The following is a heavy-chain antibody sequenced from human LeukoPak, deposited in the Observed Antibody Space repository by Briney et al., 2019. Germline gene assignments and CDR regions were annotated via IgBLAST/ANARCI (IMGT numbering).Heavy chain of an antibody. V-gene: IGHV3-74*01. CDR3: IGLSGGD. CDR2: INADGTNT. Sequence: GGSLRLSCAASGFTFSNYWMHWVRQAPGKGLVWVSRINADGTNTHYADSVKGRFTISRDNAKNTVYLQMNSLRAEDTAVYYCIGLSGGDWGQGTLVTVSS. D-gene: IGHD3/OR15-3a*01. J-gene: IGHJ4*02. CDR1: GFTFSNYW.